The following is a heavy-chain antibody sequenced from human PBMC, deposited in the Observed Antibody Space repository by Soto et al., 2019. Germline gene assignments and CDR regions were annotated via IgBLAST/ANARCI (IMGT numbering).Heavy chain of an antibody. CDR1: GFTLNSFF. Sequence: GGSLRLSCGAPGFTLNSFFMHWVRQAPGKGLMWVSRISNDGSSTTYADSVKGRFTISRDNARNTLYLQMNSLRADDTAVYFCVRDQDSRGYSVFNLWGQGAQVTVSS. CDR2: ISNDGSST. D-gene: IGHD3-22*01. J-gene: IGHJ5*02. CDR3: VRDQDSRGYSVFNL. V-gene: IGHV3-74*01.